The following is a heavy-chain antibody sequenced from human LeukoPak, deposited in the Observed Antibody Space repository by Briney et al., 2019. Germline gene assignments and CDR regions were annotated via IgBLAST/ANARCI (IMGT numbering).Heavy chain of an antibody. CDR3: ARVRIGQQLDKYYYYAMDV. D-gene: IGHD6-13*01. V-gene: IGHV1-2*02. J-gene: IGHJ6*02. Sequence: GSVKVSCMASGYTFTDYYMHSVRQAPGQGLEWMGWINPNSGGTNYAQKFQGRVTMTTDTSISTAYMEVSRLRSDDTAVYYCARVRIGQQLDKYYYYAMDVWGQGTTVTVSS. CDR1: GYTFTDYY. CDR2: INPNSGGT.